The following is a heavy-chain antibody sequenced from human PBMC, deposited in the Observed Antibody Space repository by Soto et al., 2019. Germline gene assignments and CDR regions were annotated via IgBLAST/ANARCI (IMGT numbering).Heavy chain of an antibody. Sequence: QVQLQESGPGLVKPSQTLSLTCTVSGGSISSGGYYWSWIRQHPGKGLEWIGYIYYSGSTYYNPSLKSRVTISVDTSKNQSSLKLSSVTAADTAVYYCARDQISGYDSGYGMDVWGQGTTVTVSS. CDR2: IYYSGST. D-gene: IGHD5-12*01. V-gene: IGHV4-31*03. CDR3: ARDQISGYDSGYGMDV. CDR1: GGSISSGGYY. J-gene: IGHJ6*02.